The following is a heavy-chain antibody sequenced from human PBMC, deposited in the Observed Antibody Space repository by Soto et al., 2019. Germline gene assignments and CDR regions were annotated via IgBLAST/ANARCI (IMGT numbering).Heavy chain of an antibody. D-gene: IGHD3-22*01. CDR2: ISYDGSNK. J-gene: IGHJ4*02. Sequence: QVQLVESGGGVVQPGRSLRLSCAASGFTFSSYGMHWVRQAPGKGLEWVAVISYDGSNKYYADSVKGRFTISRDNSKNXLYLQMNSLRAEDTAVYYCAKEIGSYYYDSSGLDYWGQGTLVTVSS. CDR1: GFTFSSYG. CDR3: AKEIGSYYYDSSGLDY. V-gene: IGHV3-30*18.